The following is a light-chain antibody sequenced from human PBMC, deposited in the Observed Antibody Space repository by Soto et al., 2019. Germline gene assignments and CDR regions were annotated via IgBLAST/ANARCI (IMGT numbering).Light chain of an antibody. CDR1: SSDVGGYNY. CDR3: GSYADSNNYV. Sequence: QSVLTQPASVSGSPGRSITISCTGTSSDVGGYNYVSWYQQHPGKAPKLTIYDVSNRPSGVSNRFSGSKSGNTASLTISGLQAEDEADYYCGSYADSNNYVFGTGTKVTVL. J-gene: IGLJ1*01. V-gene: IGLV2-14*01. CDR2: DVS.